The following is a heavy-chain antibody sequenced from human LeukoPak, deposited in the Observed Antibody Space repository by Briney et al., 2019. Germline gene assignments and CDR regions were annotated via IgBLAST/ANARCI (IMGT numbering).Heavy chain of an antibody. V-gene: IGHV1-24*01. CDR3: ATHTVVMSLDAFDI. Sequence: ASVKVSCKVSGYTLTELSMHWVRQAPGKGLEWMGGFDPEDGETIYAQKFQGRVTMTEDTSTDTAYMELSSPRSEDTAVYYCATHTVVMSLDAFDIWGQGTMVTVSS. J-gene: IGHJ3*02. CDR1: GYTLTELS. D-gene: IGHD4-23*01. CDR2: FDPEDGET.